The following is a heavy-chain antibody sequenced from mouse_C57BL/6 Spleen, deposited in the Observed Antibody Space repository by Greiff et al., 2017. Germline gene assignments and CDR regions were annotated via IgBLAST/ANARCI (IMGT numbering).Heavy chain of an antibody. CDR1: GYTFTSYG. V-gene: IGHV1-81*01. D-gene: IGHD2-4*01. CDR2: IYPRSGNT. J-gene: IGHJ1*03. Sequence: QVQLQQSGAELARPGASVKLSCKASGYTFTSYGISWVKQRTGQGLEWIGEIYPRSGNTYYNEKFKGKATLTADKSSSTAYMELRSLTSEDSAVYFCAREDDYDVWGTGTTVTVSS. CDR3: AREDDYDV.